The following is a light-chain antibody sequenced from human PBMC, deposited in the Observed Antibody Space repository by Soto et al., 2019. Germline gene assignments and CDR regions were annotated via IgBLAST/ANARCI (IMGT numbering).Light chain of an antibody. CDR2: QIS. Sequence: DVVMTQSPLSLPVTLGQPASISCMSSQSLVHSDGNTYLSWFHQRPGQSPRRLLYQISHRDSGFPDRFSGSVSGSDFTLKISWVEAEDVGVYYCMGGGPWPYTFGQGTRLEF. J-gene: IGKJ2*01. CDR1: QSLVHSDGNTY. V-gene: IGKV2-30*02. CDR3: MGGGPWPYT.